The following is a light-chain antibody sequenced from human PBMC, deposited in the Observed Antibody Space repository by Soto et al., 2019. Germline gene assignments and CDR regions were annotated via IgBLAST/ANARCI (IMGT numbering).Light chain of an antibody. CDR2: DAS. CDR1: QSVASSH. J-gene: IGKJ3*01. V-gene: IGKV3-20*01. Sequence: EIVFTQSPGTLSSSPGERATVSCRASQSVASSHLAWYRQKPGQTPRLLIYDASSRATGIPDRISGSGSGTDFTLTISRLEPEDFAVYSCQQYGSAPFTFGPGTKVDIK. CDR3: QQYGSAPFT.